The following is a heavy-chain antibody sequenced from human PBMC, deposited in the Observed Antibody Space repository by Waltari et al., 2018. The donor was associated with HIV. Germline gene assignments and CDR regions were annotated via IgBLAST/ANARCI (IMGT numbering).Heavy chain of an antibody. Sequence: QVQLQQWGAGGVKPSTTLSLTCAVDGGSCSGYYGTGIRQSPGKGLEWIGEINHRGKTDSNPSLNSRPTLSVGTSQTQFSLGLKSVTAAATAVYYCAREVVLGSGTWFGESRFDYWGQRPQFTV. V-gene: IGHV4-34*01. CDR1: GGSCSGYY. CDR2: INHRGKT. CDR3: AREVVLGSGTWFGESRFDY. D-gene: IGHD2-8*02. J-gene: IGHJ4*02.